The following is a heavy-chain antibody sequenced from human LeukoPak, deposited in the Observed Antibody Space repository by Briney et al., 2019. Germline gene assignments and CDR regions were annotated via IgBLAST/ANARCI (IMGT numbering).Heavy chain of an antibody. D-gene: IGHD4/OR15-4a*01. J-gene: IGHJ6*02. CDR1: GFTFSSYS. Sequence: GGSLRLSCAASGFTFSSYSMNWVRQAPGKGLEWVSSISSSSSYIYYADSVKGRFTISRDNAKNSLYLQMNSLRAEDTAVYYCARDLAKAPHYYYYGMDVWGQGTTVTVSS. CDR3: ARDLAKAPHYYYYGMDV. V-gene: IGHV3-21*01. CDR2: ISSSSSYI.